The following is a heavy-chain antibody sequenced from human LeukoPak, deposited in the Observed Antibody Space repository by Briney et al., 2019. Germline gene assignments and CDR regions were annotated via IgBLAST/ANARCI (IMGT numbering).Heavy chain of an antibody. CDR1: GGSISSSNW. Sequence: SETLSLTCAVSGGSISSSNWWSWVRQPPGKGLEWIGYIHDSGSTNYNPSLKSRVTISVDTSKNQFSLKLSSVTAADTAVYYCARFQYKAAFDIWGQGTMVTVSS. J-gene: IGHJ3*02. D-gene: IGHD1-1*01. CDR3: ARFQYKAAFDI. V-gene: IGHV4-4*02. CDR2: IHDSGST.